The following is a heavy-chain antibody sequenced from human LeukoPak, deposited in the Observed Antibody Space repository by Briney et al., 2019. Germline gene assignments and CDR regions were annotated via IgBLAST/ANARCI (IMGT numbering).Heavy chain of an antibody. V-gene: IGHV4-31*03. Sequence: PSETLSLTCSVSGVSISDGRYYWAWIRQHPGKGLEWIGYKYYSGSAKYNPSLKSRLTISVDTPNNQFSLQLRSVTAADTAMYYCATPYCSSISCLDVFNIWGQGRMVTVSS. CDR1: GVSISDGRYY. CDR2: KYYSGSA. D-gene: IGHD2-2*01. CDR3: ATPYCSSISCLDVFNI. J-gene: IGHJ3*02.